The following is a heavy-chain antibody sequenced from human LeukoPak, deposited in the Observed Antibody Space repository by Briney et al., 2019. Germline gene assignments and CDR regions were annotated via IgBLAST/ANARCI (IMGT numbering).Heavy chain of an antibody. D-gene: IGHD6-19*01. V-gene: IGHV4-59*01. CDR2: IYYSGST. J-gene: IGHJ4*02. Sequence: SETRSLTCTVSGGSISSYYWSWIRQPPGKGLEWIGYIYYSGSTNYNPSLKSRVTISVDTSKNQFSLKLSSVTAADTAVYYCARDLRSSGWPGYFDYWGQGTLVTVSS. CDR3: ARDLRSSGWPGYFDY. CDR1: GGSISSYY.